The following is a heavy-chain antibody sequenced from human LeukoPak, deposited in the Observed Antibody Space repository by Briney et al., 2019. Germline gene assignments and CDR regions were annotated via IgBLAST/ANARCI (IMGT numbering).Heavy chain of an antibody. V-gene: IGHV4-61*01. CDR2: IYYSGST. D-gene: IGHD6-13*01. J-gene: IGHJ5*02. Sequence: SQTLSLTCTVSGGSISSVSYYWSWIRQHPGKGLEWIGYIYYSGSTNYNPSLKSRVAISVDTSKNQFSLKLSSVTAADTAVYYCARGCSAGTPHNWFDPWGQGTLVTVSS. CDR1: GGSISSVSYY. CDR3: ARGCSAGTPHNWFDP.